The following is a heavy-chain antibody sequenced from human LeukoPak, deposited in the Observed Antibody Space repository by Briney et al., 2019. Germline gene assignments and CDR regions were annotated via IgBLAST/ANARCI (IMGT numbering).Heavy chain of an antibody. CDR1: GFTLNNAW. J-gene: IGHJ4*02. CDR3: AKDLFSGTFHGSGTYLELDY. D-gene: IGHD3-10*01. CDR2: IKSNSYGGTT. V-gene: IGHV3-15*01. Sequence: GGSLRLSCAASGFTLNNAWMGWVRQAPGKGLEWVGHIKSNSYGGTTDYTAPVKGRFAISRDDSKNTLYLQMNSLRAEDTAVYYCAKDLFSGTFHGSGTYLELDYWGQGTLVTASS.